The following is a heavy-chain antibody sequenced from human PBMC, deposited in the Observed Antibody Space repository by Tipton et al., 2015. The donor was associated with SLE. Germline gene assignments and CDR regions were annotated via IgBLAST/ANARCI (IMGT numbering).Heavy chain of an antibody. CDR2: INAYNGET. J-gene: IGHJ6*02. CDR1: GYTFTNYQ. V-gene: IGHV1-18*01. CDR3: ARMRISYGMDV. D-gene: IGHD2-15*01. Sequence: QLVQSGGEVKKPGASVKVSCKASGYTFTNYQFSWVRQAPGQGLEWMGWINAYNGETYYEQKFQGRVTLTTDSSTDTAVMELRSLRFDDTAVYYCARMRISYGMDVWGQGTTVTVSS.